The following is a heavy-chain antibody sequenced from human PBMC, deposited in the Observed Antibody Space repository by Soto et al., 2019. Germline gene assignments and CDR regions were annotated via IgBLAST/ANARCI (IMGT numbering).Heavy chain of an antibody. D-gene: IGHD1-20*01. J-gene: IGHJ4*02. V-gene: IGHV3-23*01. CDR2: ISANDVGT. Sequence: LGLSCEASGFTLGNYAMTWIRQAPGKGLEWVSLISANDVGTYYAESVKTRFTISTDQSRNTVYLQMDSLRADDTAIYYCAKAKNDYNWDNRPPFDYWGQGTLVTVSS. CDR1: GFTLGNYA. CDR3: AKAKNDYNWDNRPPFDY.